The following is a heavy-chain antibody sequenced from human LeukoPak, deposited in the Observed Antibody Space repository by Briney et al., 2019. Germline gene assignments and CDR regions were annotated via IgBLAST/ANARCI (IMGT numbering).Heavy chain of an antibody. CDR2: IYHSGST. J-gene: IGHJ4*02. CDR1: GGSISTSNYY. V-gene: IGHV4-39*07. D-gene: IGHD1-1*01. CDR3: ARELNWRYFDY. Sequence: SETLSLTCTVSGGSISTSNYYWGWIRQPPGKGLEWIGSIYHSGSTYYNPSLKSRVTISVDTSKNQFSLKLSSVTAADTAVYYCARELNWRYFDYWGQGTLVTVSS.